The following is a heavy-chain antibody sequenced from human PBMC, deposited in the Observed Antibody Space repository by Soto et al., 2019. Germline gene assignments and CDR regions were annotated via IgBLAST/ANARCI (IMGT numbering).Heavy chain of an antibody. D-gene: IGHD2-2*01. J-gene: IGHJ6*03. V-gene: IGHV3-21*01. CDR1: GFTFSSYS. Sequence: GGSLRLSCVASGFTFSSYSVNWVRQAPGKGLEWVSSISSSSNYIYYADSVKGRFTISRDNAKNSLYLQMNSLRAEDTAVYYCVPRPSAMLYVDVWGKGTTVTVSS. CDR2: ISSSSNYI. CDR3: VPRPSAMLYVDV.